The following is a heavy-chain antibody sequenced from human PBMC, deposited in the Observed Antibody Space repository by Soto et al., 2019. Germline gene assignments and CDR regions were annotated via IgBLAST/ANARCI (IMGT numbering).Heavy chain of an antibody. J-gene: IGHJ6*02. CDR3: ARSGPYYDFWSGYQIAHPGMDV. Sequence: PSETLSLTCAVYGGSFSGYYWSWIRQPPGKGLEWIGKINHSGSTNYNPSLKSRVTISVDTSKNQFSLKLSSVTAADTAVYYCARSGPYYDFWSGYQIAHPGMDVWGQGTTVTVSS. CDR1: GGSFSGYY. CDR2: INHSGST. V-gene: IGHV4-34*01. D-gene: IGHD3-3*01.